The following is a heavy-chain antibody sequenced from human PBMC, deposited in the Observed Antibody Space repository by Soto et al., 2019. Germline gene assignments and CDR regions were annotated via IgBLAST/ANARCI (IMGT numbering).Heavy chain of an antibody. D-gene: IGHD6-13*01. J-gene: IGHJ6*02. CDR2: IIPIFGTA. V-gene: IGHV1-69*01. CDR3: ARNIGGLAAAGRYYYYGMDV. CDR1: GGTFSSYA. Sequence: QVQLVQSGAEVKKPGSSVKVSCKASGGTFSSYAISWVRQAPGQGLEWMGGIIPIFGTANYAQKFQGRVTITADDSTSTAYMELSSLRSEATAGYYCARNIGGLAAAGRYYYYGMDVWGQGTTVTVSS.